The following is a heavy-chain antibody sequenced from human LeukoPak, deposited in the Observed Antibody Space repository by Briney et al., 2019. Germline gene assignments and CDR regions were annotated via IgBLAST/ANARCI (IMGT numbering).Heavy chain of an antibody. D-gene: IGHD3-9*01. J-gene: IGHJ4*02. CDR3: ARAGFAGYFDWFPIGY. CDR2: IYPSGRT. CDR1: GGSVSGYY. V-gene: IGHV4-4*07. Sequence: PSETLSLTCTVSGGSVSGYYWSWIRQPAGKGLEWIGRIYPSGRTNYNPSLKSRATISVDKSKNQFSLKLSSVTAADTAVYYCARAGFAGYFDWFPIGYWGQGTLVTASS.